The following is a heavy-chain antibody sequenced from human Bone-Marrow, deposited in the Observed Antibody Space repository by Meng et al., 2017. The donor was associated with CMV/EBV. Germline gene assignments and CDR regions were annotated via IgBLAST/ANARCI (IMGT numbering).Heavy chain of an antibody. D-gene: IGHD3-10*01. Sequence: GESLKISCKGSGYSFTSYWIGWVRQMPGKGLEWMGIIYPGDSNTRYGPSFQGQVTISADRSTSTAYLQWSSLKASDTAVYYCARSYTNYYYGMDVWGQGTTVTVSS. V-gene: IGHV5-51*01. J-gene: IGHJ6*02. CDR1: GYSFTSYW. CDR3: ARSYTNYYYGMDV. CDR2: IYPGDSNT.